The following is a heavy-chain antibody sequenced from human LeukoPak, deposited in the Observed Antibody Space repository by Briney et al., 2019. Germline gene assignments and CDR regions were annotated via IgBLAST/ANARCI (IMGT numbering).Heavy chain of an antibody. V-gene: IGHV3-74*01. Sequence: GGSLRLSCAASGFTLGRYWMHWFRQAPGTGLVWVARSNGDGKITDYADSVRGRFTTSRDNTENTVYLQMSSLRAEDTGVYYCARDHHDFWSGYPNYWGQGTLVIVSS. J-gene: IGHJ4*02. CDR3: ARDHHDFWSGYPNY. D-gene: IGHD3-3*01. CDR1: GFTLGRYW. CDR2: SNGDGKIT.